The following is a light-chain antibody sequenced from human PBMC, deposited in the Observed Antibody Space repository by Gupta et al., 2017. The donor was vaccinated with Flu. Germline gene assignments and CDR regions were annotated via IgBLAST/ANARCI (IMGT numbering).Light chain of an antibody. V-gene: IGKV1-27*01. CDR3: QRDNSAAQS. J-gene: IGKJ4*01. Sequence: DIQMTQSPSSLSAPVGDRVTITCRASQGISNYLAWHQQKPGKVPKLLIFAASTVHSGVPSRISGSGSGTDFTLTISILHPEDVATYYCQRDNSAAQSFGGGTKVEIK. CDR1: QGISNY. CDR2: AAS.